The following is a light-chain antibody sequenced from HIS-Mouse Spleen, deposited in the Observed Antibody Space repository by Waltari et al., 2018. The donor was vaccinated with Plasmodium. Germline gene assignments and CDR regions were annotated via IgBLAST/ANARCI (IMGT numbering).Light chain of an antibody. CDR3: QQYNNWSFT. Sequence: EIVMTQSPATLSVSPGERAPLSCRASQSVSSNLAGYQKKPGQAPRLLIYGASTRATGIPARFSGSGSGTEFTLTISSLQSEDFAVYYCQQYNNWSFTFGPGTKVDIK. CDR2: GAS. J-gene: IGKJ3*01. V-gene: IGKV3-15*01. CDR1: QSVSSN.